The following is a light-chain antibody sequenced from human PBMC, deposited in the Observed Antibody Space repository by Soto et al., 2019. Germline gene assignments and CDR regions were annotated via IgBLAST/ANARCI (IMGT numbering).Light chain of an antibody. Sequence: QSVLTQPPSGSGIPGQRGTISCSGSRSNIGSESVNWYQHLPGTAPNLSIYSDDQRPSGVPDRFSASTSGTSASLAISGLQSEDEADYYCAAWDDSMGGYYVFGTGTKVTVL. V-gene: IGLV1-44*01. CDR2: SDD. CDR3: AAWDDSMGGYYV. CDR1: RSNIGSES. J-gene: IGLJ1*01.